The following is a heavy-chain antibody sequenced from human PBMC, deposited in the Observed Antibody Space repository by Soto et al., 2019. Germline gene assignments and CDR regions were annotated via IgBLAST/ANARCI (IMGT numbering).Heavy chain of an antibody. CDR1: GGSISSYY. J-gene: IGHJ3*02. D-gene: IGHD3-16*01. Sequence: QVQLQESGPGLVKPSETLSLTCTVSGGSISSYYWSWIRQPPGKGLECIGYIYYSGSTNYSPSLKGRVTISLDTSKNQFSLRLRSVTAADTAVYYCAGVRAYPPDAYDIWGQGTMVTVSS. CDR2: IYYSGST. V-gene: IGHV4-59*01. CDR3: AGVRAYPPDAYDI.